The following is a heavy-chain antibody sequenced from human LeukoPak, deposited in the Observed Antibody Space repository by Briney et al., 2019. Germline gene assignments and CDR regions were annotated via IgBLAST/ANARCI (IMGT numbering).Heavy chain of an antibody. CDR1: GYTFTSYD. CDR2: MNPNSGNT. V-gene: IGHV1-8*01. J-gene: IGHJ4*02. CDR3: ARALWGYCSDGSCYSYPSY. Sequence: ASVKVSCKASGYTFTSYDINWVRQATGQGLEWMGWMNPNSGNTGYAQKFQGRVTMTRNTSISTAYMELSSLRSEDTAVYYCARALWGYCSDGSCYSYPSYWGQGTLVTVSS. D-gene: IGHD2-15*01.